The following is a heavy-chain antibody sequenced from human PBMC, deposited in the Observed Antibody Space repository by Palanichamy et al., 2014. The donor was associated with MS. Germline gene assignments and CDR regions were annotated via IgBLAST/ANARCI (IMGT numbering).Heavy chain of an antibody. J-gene: IGHJ6*02. CDR3: ARDMSVLVVTPSGMDV. CDR1: GFTFSSYS. V-gene: IGHV3-48*01. CDR2: ISSSSSTI. D-gene: IGHD2-8*01. Sequence: ASGFTFSSYSMNWVRQAPGKGLEWVSYISSSSSTIYYADSVKGRFTISRDNAKNSLYLQMNSLRAEDTAVYYCARDMSVLVVTPSGMDVWGQGTTVTVSS.